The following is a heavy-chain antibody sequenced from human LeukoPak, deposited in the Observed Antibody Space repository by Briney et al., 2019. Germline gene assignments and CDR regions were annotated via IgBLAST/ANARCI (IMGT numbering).Heavy chain of an antibody. Sequence: SETLSLTCTVSGGSISSSSYYWGWIRQPPGKGLEWIGSIYYSGSTYYNPSLKSRVTISVDTSKNQFSLKLSSVTAADTAVYYCARTLEDYGDFPRAWFDPWGQGTLVTVSS. CDR2: IYYSGST. CDR1: GGSISSSSYY. V-gene: IGHV4-39*07. CDR3: ARTLEDYGDFPRAWFDP. J-gene: IGHJ5*02. D-gene: IGHD4-17*01.